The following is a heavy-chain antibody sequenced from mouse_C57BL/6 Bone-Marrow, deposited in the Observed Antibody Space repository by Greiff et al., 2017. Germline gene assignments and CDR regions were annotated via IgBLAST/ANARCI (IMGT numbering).Heavy chain of an antibody. CDR3: ARADEPTTVVEDY. V-gene: IGHV1-64*01. CDR1: GYTFTSYW. D-gene: IGHD1-1*01. J-gene: IGHJ2*01. CDR2: IHPNSGST. Sequence: QVQLQQPGAELVKPGASVKLSCKASGYTFTSYWMHWVKQRPGQGLEWIGMIHPNSGSTNYNEKFKSKATLTVDKSSSTAYMQLSSLTSEDSAVYYCARADEPTTVVEDYWGQGTTLTVSS.